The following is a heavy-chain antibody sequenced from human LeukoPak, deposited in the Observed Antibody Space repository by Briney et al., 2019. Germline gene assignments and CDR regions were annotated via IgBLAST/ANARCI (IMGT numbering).Heavy chain of an antibody. CDR1: GGSISSGSYY. CDR2: IYTSGST. CDR3: ARGPEVGYYSYYYYYYYMDV. J-gene: IGHJ6*03. V-gene: IGHV4-61*02. Sequence: SETLSLTCTVSGGSISSGSYYWSWIRQPAGKGLEWIGRIYTSGSTNYNPSLKSRVTISVDTSKNQFSLKLSSVTAADTAVYYCARGPEVGYYSYYYYYYYMDVWGKGTTVTVSS. D-gene: IGHD3-3*01.